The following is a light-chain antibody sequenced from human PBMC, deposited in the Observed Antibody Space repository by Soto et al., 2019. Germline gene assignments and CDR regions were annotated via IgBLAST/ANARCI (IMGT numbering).Light chain of an antibody. V-gene: IGLV1-44*01. CDR2: SNN. CDR1: SSNIGSNT. CDR3: AAWDDSLNAVV. Sequence: QAVVTQPPSASGTPGQRVTISCSGSSSNIGSNTVNWYQQLPGTAPKLLIYSNNQWPSGVPDRFSGSKSDTSASLAISGLQSEDEADYYCAAWDDSLNAVVFGGGTKLTVL. J-gene: IGLJ2*01.